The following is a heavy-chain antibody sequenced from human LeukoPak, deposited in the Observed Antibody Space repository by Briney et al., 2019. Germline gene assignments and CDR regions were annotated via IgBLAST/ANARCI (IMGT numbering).Heavy chain of an antibody. Sequence: GESLKISCKGSGYSFTSYWIGWVRQMPGKGLEWMGIIYPGDSDTRYSPSFQGQVTISADKSISTAYLQWSSLKASDTAMYYCARRYCSGGSYYYFDYWGQGTLVTVSS. D-gene: IGHD2-15*01. V-gene: IGHV5-51*01. J-gene: IGHJ4*02. CDR1: GYSFTSYW. CDR2: IYPGDSDT. CDR3: ARRYCSGGSYYYFDY.